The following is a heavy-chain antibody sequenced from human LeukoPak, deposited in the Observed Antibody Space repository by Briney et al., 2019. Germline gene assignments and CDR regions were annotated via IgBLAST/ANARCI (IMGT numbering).Heavy chain of an antibody. CDR1: GYTFTSYD. CDR3: ARVGGTGPYYYYYYYMDV. CDR2: MNPNSGNT. Sequence: GASVKVSCKASGYTFTSYDINWVRQATGQGLEWIGWMNPNSGNTGYAEKFQGRVTMTRNTSISTAYMELSSLRSEDTAVYYCARVGGTGPYYYYYYYMDVWGKGTTVTISS. V-gene: IGHV1-8*01. D-gene: IGHD4-23*01. J-gene: IGHJ6*03.